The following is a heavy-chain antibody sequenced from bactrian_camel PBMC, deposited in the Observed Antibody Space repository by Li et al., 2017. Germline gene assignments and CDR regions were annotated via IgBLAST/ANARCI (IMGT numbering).Heavy chain of an antibody. CDR1: GYANC. CDR2: FSPNAVT. Sequence: HVQLVESGGGSAQAGGSLRLSCAASGYANCLAWFRQAPGKERGRVAGFSPNAVTDYADSVKGRFTISHAGRTLFLKMSNLKPEDTAMYYCAADTTCRVGCMVLADAADWPIWGQGTQVTVS. J-gene: IGHJ4*01. V-gene: IGHV3S55*01. D-gene: IGHD3*01. CDR3: AADTTCRVGCMVLADAADWPI.